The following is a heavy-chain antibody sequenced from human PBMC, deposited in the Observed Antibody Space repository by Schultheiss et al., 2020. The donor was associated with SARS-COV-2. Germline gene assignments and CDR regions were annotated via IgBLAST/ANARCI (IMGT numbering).Heavy chain of an antibody. Sequence: SQTLSLTCTVSGGSISSSSYYWSWIRQPPGKGLEWIGEINHSGSTNYNPSLKSRVTISVDTSKNQFSLKLSSVTAADTAVYYCARLDTAMVGYYWGQGTLVTVSS. CDR2: INHSGST. J-gene: IGHJ4*02. CDR1: GGSISSSSYY. D-gene: IGHD5-18*01. CDR3: ARLDTAMVGYY. V-gene: IGHV4-39*01.